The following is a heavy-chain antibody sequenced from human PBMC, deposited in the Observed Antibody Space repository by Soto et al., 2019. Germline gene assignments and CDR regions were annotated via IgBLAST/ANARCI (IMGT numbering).Heavy chain of an antibody. CDR1: GFTFSSYG. CDR3: AKEGDHYGDYEQGYYYYMDF. CDR2: ISYDGSNK. J-gene: IGHJ6*03. Sequence: QVQLVESGGGVVQPGRSLRLSCAASGFTFSSYGMHWVRQAPGKGLEWVAVISYDGSNKYYADSVKGRFTISRDKSKNTLYLQMNSLRAEDTAVYYCAKEGDHYGDYEQGYYYYMDFWGKGTTVTVSS. V-gene: IGHV3-30*18. D-gene: IGHD4-17*01.